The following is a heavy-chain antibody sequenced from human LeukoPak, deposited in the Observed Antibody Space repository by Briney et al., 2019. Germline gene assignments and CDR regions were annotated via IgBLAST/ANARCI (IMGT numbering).Heavy chain of an antibody. CDR3: ARRGWNYLTSYYYYYMDV. CDR1: GYTFTGYY. V-gene: IGHV1-8*03. Sequence: ASVKVSCKASGYTFTGYYMHWVRQATGQGLEWMGWMNPNSGNTGYAQKFQGRVTITRNTSISTAYMELSRLRSEDTAVYYCARRGWNYLTSYYYYYMDVWGKGTTVTVSS. D-gene: IGHD1-7*01. CDR2: MNPNSGNT. J-gene: IGHJ6*03.